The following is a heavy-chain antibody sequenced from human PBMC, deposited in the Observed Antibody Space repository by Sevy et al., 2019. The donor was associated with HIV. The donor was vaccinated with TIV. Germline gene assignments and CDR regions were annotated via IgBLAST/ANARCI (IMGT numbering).Heavy chain of an antibody. CDR3: ARDQGGMYGDYEGYYFDY. Sequence: GGSLSLSCAASGFTFSSYWMSWVRQAPGKGLEWVGNIKQDGSEKYYVDSVKGRFTISRDNAKNSLYLQMNSLRAEDTAVYYCARDQGGMYGDYEGYYFDYWGQGTLVTVSS. CDR2: IKQDGSEK. V-gene: IGHV3-7*01. J-gene: IGHJ4*02. CDR1: GFTFSSYW. D-gene: IGHD4-17*01.